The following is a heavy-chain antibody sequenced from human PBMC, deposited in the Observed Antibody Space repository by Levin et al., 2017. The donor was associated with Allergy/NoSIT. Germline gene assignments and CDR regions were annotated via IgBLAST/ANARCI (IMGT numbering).Heavy chain of an antibody. CDR1: GFTFDEYA. D-gene: IGHD5-18*01. Sequence: PGGSLRLSCAASGFTFDEYAMDWVRQAPGKGLEWVSGITWNSGDIGYADSVKGRFTISRDNAKNSLYLQMNSLRVEDTALYYCAKSGARYSSVNYYFDHWGQGTLVTVSS. CDR3: AKSGARYSSVNYYFDH. CDR2: ITWNSGDI. J-gene: IGHJ4*02. V-gene: IGHV3-9*01.